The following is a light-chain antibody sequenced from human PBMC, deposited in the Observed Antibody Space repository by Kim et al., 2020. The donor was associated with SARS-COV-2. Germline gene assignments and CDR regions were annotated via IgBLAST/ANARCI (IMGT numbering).Light chain of an antibody. CDR2: GAS. CDR1: QSVSSTY. J-gene: IGKJ1*01. CDR3: QQYGSSPQT. Sequence: PGEKATLSCRASQSVSSTYLAWYPQKPGQAPRLLIYGASSWATGIPDRFSGSGSGTDFTLTISRVEPEDSAVYYCQQYGSSPQTFGQGTKVDIK. V-gene: IGKV3-20*01.